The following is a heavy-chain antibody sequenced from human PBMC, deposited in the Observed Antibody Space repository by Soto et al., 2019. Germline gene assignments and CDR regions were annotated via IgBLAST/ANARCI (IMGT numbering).Heavy chain of an antibody. Sequence: PSETLSLTCAVYGGSFSGYYWSWIRQPPGKGLEWIGEINHSGSTNYNPSLKSRVTISVDTSKNQFSLKLSSVTAADTAVYYCARGHYDFWSGIFKLFDYWGQGTLVTVSS. CDR3: ARGHYDFWSGIFKLFDY. D-gene: IGHD3-3*01. CDR2: INHSGST. J-gene: IGHJ4*02. V-gene: IGHV4-34*01. CDR1: GGSFSGYY.